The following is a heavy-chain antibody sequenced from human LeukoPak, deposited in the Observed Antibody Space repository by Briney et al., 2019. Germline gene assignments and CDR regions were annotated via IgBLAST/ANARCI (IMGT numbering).Heavy chain of an antibody. CDR1: GGSFSSCY. CDR2: ISHSGST. CDR3: ARDSNYYDSSGYYLDAFDI. V-gene: IGHV4-34*01. D-gene: IGHD3-22*01. Sequence: PSETLSLASAVYGGSFSSCYWSWIRQPPGKGLEWIGEISHSGSTNYNPSLKSRVTLSVDMSKNQFSLKLSPVTAADTAVYYCARDSNYYDSSGYYLDAFDIWGQGTMVTVSS. J-gene: IGHJ3*02.